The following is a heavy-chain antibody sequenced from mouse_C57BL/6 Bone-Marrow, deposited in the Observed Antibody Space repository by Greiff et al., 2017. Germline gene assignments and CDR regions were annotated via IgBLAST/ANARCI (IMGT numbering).Heavy chain of an antibody. CDR2: IDPSDSYT. CDR3: ARDSSGYEETWFAY. CDR1: GYTFTSYW. Sequence: QVQLQQPGAELVKPGASVKLSCKASGYTFTSYWMQWVKQRPGQGLEWIGEIDPSDSYTNYNQKFKGKATLTVDTSSSTAYMPLSSLTSEDSAVYYCARDSSGYEETWFAYWGQGTLVTVSA. V-gene: IGHV1-50*01. D-gene: IGHD3-2*02. J-gene: IGHJ3*01.